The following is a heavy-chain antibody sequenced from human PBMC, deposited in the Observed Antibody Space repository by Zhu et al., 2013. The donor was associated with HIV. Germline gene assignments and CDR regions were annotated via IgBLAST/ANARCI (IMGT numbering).Heavy chain of an antibody. CDR2: INPNSGGT. D-gene: IGHD1-26*01. V-gene: IGHV1-2*02. Sequence: QVQLVQSGAEVKKPGASVKVSCKASGYPFTDYYINWVRQVPGQGLEWIGWINPNSGGTNYAQKFQGRVTMTRDTSITTAYMDLRGLISDDTAVYYCASDLWEKAFDIWGQGTMVTVSS. CDR1: GYPFTDYY. J-gene: IGHJ3*02. CDR3: ASDLWEKAFDI.